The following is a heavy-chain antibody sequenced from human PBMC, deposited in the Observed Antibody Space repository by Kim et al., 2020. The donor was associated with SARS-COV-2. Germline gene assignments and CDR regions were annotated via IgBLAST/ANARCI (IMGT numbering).Heavy chain of an antibody. CDR2: T. V-gene: IGHV1-3*01. Sequence: TIDSQKFQGRVTISSATSANTAYMELNSLTTEDTAFYYCARDMNPTVYDYWGQGTLVTVSS. CDR3: ARDMNPTVYDY. D-gene: IGHD4-4*01. J-gene: IGHJ4*02.